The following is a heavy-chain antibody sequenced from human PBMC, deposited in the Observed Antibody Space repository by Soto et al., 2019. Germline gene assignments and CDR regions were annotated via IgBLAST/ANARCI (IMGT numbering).Heavy chain of an antibody. D-gene: IGHD2-2*02. CDR3: ARDSAGYCSSTSCYTAYYYYYGMDV. CDR1: GYTFTSYG. CDR2: ISAYNGNT. J-gene: IGHJ6*02. Sequence: ASVKVSCKASGYTFTSYGISWVRQAPGQGLEWMGWISAYNGNTNYAQKLQGRVTMTTDTSTSTAYMELRSLRSDDTAVYYCARDSAGYCSSTSCYTAYYYYYGMDVWGQGTTVTVSS. V-gene: IGHV1-18*01.